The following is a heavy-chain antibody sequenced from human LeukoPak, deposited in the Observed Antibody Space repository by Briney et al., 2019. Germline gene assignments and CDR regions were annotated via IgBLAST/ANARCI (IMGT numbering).Heavy chain of an antibody. J-gene: IGHJ5*02. V-gene: IGHV4-34*01. CDR1: GGSLSGYY. CDR3: ARDGAPNP. CDR2: GGDRGGT. Sequence: PSETLSLTCAVYGGSLSGYYWSWIRQSPGKGLEWIGEGGDRGGTKYSPSLKSRVTISVDRSKNQFSLKLSSVTAAGTAVYYCARDGAPNPWGQGTLVTVSS. D-gene: IGHD1-26*01.